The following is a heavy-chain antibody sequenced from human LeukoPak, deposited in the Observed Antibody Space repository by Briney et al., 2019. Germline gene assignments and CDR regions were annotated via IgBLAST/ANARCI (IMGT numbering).Heavy chain of an antibody. CDR3: AREGNIVVVPAALSYGMDV. J-gene: IGHJ6*02. CDR2: IKQDGSEK. V-gene: IGHV3-7*01. D-gene: IGHD2-2*01. CDR1: GFTFSSYW. Sequence: GGSLRLSCPASGFTFSSYWMSWVRQAPGKGLEWVANIKQDGSEKYYVDSVKGRFTISRDNAKNSLYLQMNSLRAEDTAVYYCAREGNIVVVPAALSYGMDVWGQGTTVTVSS.